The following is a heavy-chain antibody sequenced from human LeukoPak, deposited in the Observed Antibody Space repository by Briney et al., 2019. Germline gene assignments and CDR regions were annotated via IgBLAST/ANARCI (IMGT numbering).Heavy chain of an antibody. CDR1: GFTFNNHA. Sequence: GGSLRLSCEALGFTFNNHALTWVRQTPGRGLECVSAISGDGVSPYYADSVRGRFTISRDNSKNTLYLQMNSLRAEDTALYYCARGAEDRDYWGQGTLVTVSP. D-gene: IGHD5-24*01. CDR3: ARGAEDRDY. V-gene: IGHV3-23*01. CDR2: ISGDGVSP. J-gene: IGHJ4*02.